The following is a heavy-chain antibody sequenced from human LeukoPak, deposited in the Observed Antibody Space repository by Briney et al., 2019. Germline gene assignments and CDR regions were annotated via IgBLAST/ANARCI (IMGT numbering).Heavy chain of an antibody. CDR1: GGSFSVYY. CDR3: ARAPYYYDSSGYYSFDY. V-gene: IGHV4-34*01. J-gene: IGHJ4*02. CDR2: INHSGST. D-gene: IGHD3-22*01. Sequence: KPSETLSLTCAVYGGSFSVYYCSWIRQPPGKGLELIGEINHSGSTNYNPSLKSRVTISVDTSKNQFSLKLSSVTAADTAVYYCARAPYYYDSSGYYSFDYWGQGTLVTVSS.